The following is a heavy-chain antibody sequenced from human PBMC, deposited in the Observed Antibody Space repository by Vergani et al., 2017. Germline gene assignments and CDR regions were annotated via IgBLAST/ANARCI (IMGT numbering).Heavy chain of an antibody. CDR2: TWYDGNNK. CDR1: GFTFNQYG. Sequence: QVQLVESGGGVVQPGRSLRLSCAASGFTFNQYGMHWVRQAPGKGLEWVAGTWYDGNNKQYADSVKGRFTISRDNSKSTMYLQMNSLRDEDTGVYYCARDLRLHYNRFDPWGQGTLVTVSS. D-gene: IGHD1-14*01. V-gene: IGHV3-33*01. CDR3: ARDLRLHYNRFDP. J-gene: IGHJ5*02.